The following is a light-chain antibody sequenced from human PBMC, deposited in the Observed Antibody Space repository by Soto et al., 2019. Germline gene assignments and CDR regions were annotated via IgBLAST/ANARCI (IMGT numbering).Light chain of an antibody. V-gene: IGLV2-14*01. Sequence: QSALTQPASVSGSPGQSITISCSGASSDIANYNYVSWYQQHPDTPPKLIVYDVLIRPSGVSNRFSGSKSGNTASLTISGILGEDEADYYCCSYASRNTLVFGGGTKLTVL. J-gene: IGLJ3*02. CDR2: DVL. CDR3: CSYASRNTLV. CDR1: SSDIANYNY.